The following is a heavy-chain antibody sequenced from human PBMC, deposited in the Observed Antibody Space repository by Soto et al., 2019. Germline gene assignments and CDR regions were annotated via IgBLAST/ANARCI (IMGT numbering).Heavy chain of an antibody. CDR2: INHSGST. D-gene: IGHD1-26*01. V-gene: IGHV4-39*07. CDR3: ARVRLRWELPLDYYYYYGMDV. Sequence: SQTRSLTCTVSGGSISSSSYYWGRIRQPPGKGLEWIGEINHSGSTNYNPSLKSRVTISVDTSKNQFSLKLSSVTAADTAVYYCARVRLRWELPLDYYYYYGMDVWGQGTTVTVSS. J-gene: IGHJ6*02. CDR1: GGSISSSSYY.